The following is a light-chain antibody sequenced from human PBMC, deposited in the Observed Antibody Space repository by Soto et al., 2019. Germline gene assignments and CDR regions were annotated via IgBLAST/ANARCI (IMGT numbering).Light chain of an antibody. CDR2: GAS. CDR1: QGINKD. J-gene: IGKJ5*01. Sequence: DIQMTQSPSVMSASVGDRVTITCRASQGINKDLVWFQQKPGKVPKRLIYGASSLQNGVPSRFSGSGSGTEFTLTIDNLQPEDFAIYYCQQYDNWPPITFGQGTRLEIK. V-gene: IGKV1-17*03. CDR3: QQYDNWPPIT.